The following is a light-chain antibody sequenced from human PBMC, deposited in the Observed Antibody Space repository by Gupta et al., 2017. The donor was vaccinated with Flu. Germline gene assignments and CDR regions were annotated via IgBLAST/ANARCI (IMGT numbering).Light chain of an antibody. V-gene: IGLV3-21*02. CDR1: AIRRKM. Sequence: SYVLTQSPSVSVATGQTAKITCGGNAIRRKMVHWYKQQPGRAPLLVVNYDSDRPSGVPERFSGSNYGNTATMTITRVEAGDEADYYCQVWDTSSEHRVFGGGTKRTVL. J-gene: IGLJ3*02. CDR2: YDS. CDR3: QVWDTSSEHRV.